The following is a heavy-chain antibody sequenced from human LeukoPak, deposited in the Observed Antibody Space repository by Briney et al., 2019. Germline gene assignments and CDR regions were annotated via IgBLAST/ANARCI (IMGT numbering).Heavy chain of an antibody. J-gene: IGHJ4*02. CDR3: ARDRSGYSGYDFFDY. CDR1: GFTFSNYW. CDR2: IKPDGSEK. Sequence: GGSLRLSCAASGFTFSNYWMSWVRQAPGKGLEWVATIKPDGSEKFHVDSVKGRFTISRDNAKSSLYLQMNSLRAEDTAVYYCARDRSGYSGYDFFDYWGQGALVTVSS. D-gene: IGHD5-12*01. V-gene: IGHV3-7*01.